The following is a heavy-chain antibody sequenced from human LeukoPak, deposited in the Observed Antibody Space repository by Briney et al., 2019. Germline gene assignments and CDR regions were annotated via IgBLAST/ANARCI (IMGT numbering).Heavy chain of an antibody. CDR3: ARSQTYYYDSSGYPIFDY. CDR2: INHSGST. V-gene: IGHV4-38-2*02. CDR1: GYSISSGYY. J-gene: IGHJ4*02. D-gene: IGHD3-22*01. Sequence: SETLSLTCTVSGYSISSGYYWGWIRQPPGKGLEWIGEINHSGSTNYNPSLKSRVTISVDTSKNQFSLKLSSVTAADTAVYYCARSQTYYYDSSGYPIFDYWGQGTLVTVSS.